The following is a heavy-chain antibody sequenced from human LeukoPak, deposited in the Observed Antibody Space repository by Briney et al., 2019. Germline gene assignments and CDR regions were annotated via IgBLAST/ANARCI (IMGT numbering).Heavy chain of an antibody. Sequence: GESLQISCKGSGYSFPSNWIGWVRQMPGKGLEWMGIIYPGDSDTRYSPSFQGQVTISADKFISTAYLHWSSLKASDTAIYYCATYAGTSSKYFQHWGQGTLVTVSS. CDR2: IYPGDSDT. CDR3: ATYAGTSSKYFQH. D-gene: IGHD3-10*01. V-gene: IGHV5-51*01. CDR1: GYSFPSNW. J-gene: IGHJ1*01.